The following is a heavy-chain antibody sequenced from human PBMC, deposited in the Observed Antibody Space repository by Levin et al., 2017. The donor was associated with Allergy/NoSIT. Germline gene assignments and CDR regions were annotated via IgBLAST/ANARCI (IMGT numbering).Heavy chain of an antibody. CDR2: ISSSGSTI. V-gene: IGHV3-48*03. CDR1: GFTFSSYE. D-gene: IGHD2-2*02. Sequence: LSLTCAASGFTFSSYEMNWVRQAPGKGLEWVSYISSSGSTIYYADSVKGRFTISRDNAKNSLYLQMNSLRAEDTAVYYCARVEGYCSSTSCYTPPWGQGTLVTVSS. J-gene: IGHJ5*02. CDR3: ARVEGYCSSTSCYTPP.